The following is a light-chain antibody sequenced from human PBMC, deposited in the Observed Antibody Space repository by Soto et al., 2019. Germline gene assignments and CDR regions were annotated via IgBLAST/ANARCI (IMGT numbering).Light chain of an antibody. CDR2: GAS. CDR1: QSVSNNY. V-gene: IGKV3-20*01. Sequence: EIVLTQSPGTLSLSPGERATLSCRASQSVSNNYLAWYQQKPGQAPRLLIYGASTRATGIPARFSGSGSGTDFTLTISSLQAEDVAVYYCQQYYNPPRTFGQGTKVDIK. CDR3: QQYYNPPRT. J-gene: IGKJ1*01.